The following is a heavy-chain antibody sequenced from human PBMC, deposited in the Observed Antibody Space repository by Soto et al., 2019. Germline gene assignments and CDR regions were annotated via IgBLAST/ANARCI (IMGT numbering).Heavy chain of an antibody. CDR3: ARVWGGAFDI. CDR2: IYYSGST. V-gene: IGHV4-59*01. CDR1: GGSTSSYY. J-gene: IGHJ3*02. Sequence: SETLSLTCTVSGGSTSSYYWSWIRQPPGKGLEWIGYIYYSGSTNYNPSLKSRVTISVDTSKNQFSLKLSSVTAADTAVYYCARVWGGAFDIWGQGTMVTVS. D-gene: IGHD3-10*01.